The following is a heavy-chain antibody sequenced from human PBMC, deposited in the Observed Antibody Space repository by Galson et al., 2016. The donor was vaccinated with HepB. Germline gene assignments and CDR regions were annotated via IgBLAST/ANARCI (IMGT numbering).Heavy chain of an antibody. D-gene: IGHD1-26*01. CDR1: GFVFSSFY. Sequence: SLRLSCAASGFVFSSFYMNWVRQAPGKGLEWVSSISSLGSYTYYADSVKGRFTIPRDSAKNALYLQMNSLRVEDMAMYHCSSGRALDIWGQGTLVTVSS. CDR3: SSGRALDI. J-gene: IGHJ3*02. V-gene: IGHV3-21*06. CDR2: ISSLGSYT.